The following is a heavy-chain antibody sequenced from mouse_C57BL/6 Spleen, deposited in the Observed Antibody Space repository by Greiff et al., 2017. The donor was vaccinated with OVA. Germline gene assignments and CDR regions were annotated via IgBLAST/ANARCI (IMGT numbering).Heavy chain of an antibody. J-gene: IGHJ1*03. CDR2: INPNNGGT. D-gene: IGHD1-1*01. V-gene: IGHV1-22*01. CDR3: ARERNLLRRAYWEFDV. Sequence: EVQLKESGPELVKPGASVKMSCKASGYTFTDYNMDWVKQSPGKSLEWIGYINPNNGGTSYNQKFKGKATLTVNKSSSTAYMQLRSLTSEDSAVYECARERNLLRRAYWEFDVWGKGTTVTVSS. CDR1: GYTFTDYN.